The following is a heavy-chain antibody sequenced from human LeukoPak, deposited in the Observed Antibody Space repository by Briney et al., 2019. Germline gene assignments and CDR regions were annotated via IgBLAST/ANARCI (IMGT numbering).Heavy chain of an antibody. CDR3: ATLNYYGSGSFDY. Sequence: ASAKVSCKVSGYTLTELSMHWVRQAPGKGLEWMGGFDPEDGETIYAQKFQGRVTMTEDTSTDTAYMELSSLRSEDTAVYYCATLNYYGSGSFDYWGQGTLVTVSS. CDR1: GYTLTELS. J-gene: IGHJ4*02. V-gene: IGHV1-24*01. CDR2: FDPEDGET. D-gene: IGHD3-10*01.